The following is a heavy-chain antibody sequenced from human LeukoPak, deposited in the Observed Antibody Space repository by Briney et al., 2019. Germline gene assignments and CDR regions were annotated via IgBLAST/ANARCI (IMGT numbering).Heavy chain of an antibody. CDR2: IYYSGST. Sequence: SETLSLTCTVSGDSISRYYWSWIRQPPGKGLEWIGYIYYSGSTNYNPSLKSRVTISVDTSKNQFSLKLSSVTAADTAVYYCARDRDYYDSSGYYFGWFDPWGQGTLVTVSS. V-gene: IGHV4-59*01. D-gene: IGHD3-22*01. J-gene: IGHJ5*02. CDR1: GDSISRYY. CDR3: ARDRDYYDSSGYYFGWFDP.